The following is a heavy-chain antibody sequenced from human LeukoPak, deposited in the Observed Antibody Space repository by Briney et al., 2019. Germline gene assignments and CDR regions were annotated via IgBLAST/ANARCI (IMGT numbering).Heavy chain of an antibody. CDR3: ARAPHDFWSGYFDY. Sequence: GGSLRHSCAASGFTVSSNYMSWVRQAPGKGLEWVSVIYSGGSTYYADSVKGRFTISRDNSKNTLYLQMNSLRAEDTAVYYCARAPHDFWSGYFDYWGQGTLVTVSS. V-gene: IGHV3-66*02. J-gene: IGHJ4*02. D-gene: IGHD3-3*01. CDR2: IYSGGST. CDR1: GFTVSSNY.